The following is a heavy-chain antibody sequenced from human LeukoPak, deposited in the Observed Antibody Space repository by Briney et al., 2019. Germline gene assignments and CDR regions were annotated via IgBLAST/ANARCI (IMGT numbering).Heavy chain of an antibody. CDR2: IYYSGTT. V-gene: IGHV4-59*01. CDR1: GGPISYYY. J-gene: IGHJ6*02. D-gene: IGHD4-17*01. CDR3: AREDPQTTVPEGMDV. Sequence: PSETLSLTCTVSGGPISYYYWSWLRQSPGKGLEWIGYIYYSGTTNYNPSLKSRVTISVDTSKNQFSLQLRSVTAADTAVYYCAREDPQTTVPEGMDVWGQGTTVTVSS.